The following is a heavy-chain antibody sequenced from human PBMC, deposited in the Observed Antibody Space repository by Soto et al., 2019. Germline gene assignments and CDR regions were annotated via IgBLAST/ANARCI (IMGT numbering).Heavy chain of an antibody. CDR1: GFTFSSYA. CDR3: VETYYYDSSGYYRPYYYYGMDV. J-gene: IGHJ6*02. D-gene: IGHD3-22*01. Sequence: PGGSVRLSCSASGFTFSSYAMHWVRQSPGKGLEYVSAISSNGGSTYYADSVKGRFTISRDNSKNTLYLQMSSLRAEDTAVYYCVETYYYDSSGYYRPYYYYGMDVWGQGTTVTVSS. CDR2: ISSNGGST. V-gene: IGHV3-64D*06.